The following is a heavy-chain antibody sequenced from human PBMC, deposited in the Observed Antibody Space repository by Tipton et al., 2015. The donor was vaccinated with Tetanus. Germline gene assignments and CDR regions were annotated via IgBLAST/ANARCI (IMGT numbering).Heavy chain of an antibody. V-gene: IGHV5-51*01. CDR1: GYRFTSYW. CDR3: AREMGTGFGALDI. D-gene: IGHD5-24*01. CDR2: IFPGDSNT. J-gene: IGHJ3*02. Sequence: GAEVKKPGESLKISCKGSGYRFTSYWIGWVRQMPGKGLEWMGIIFPGDSNTRYSPSFQGQVTISADKSSSTAYLQWSSLKASDAAMYYCAREMGTGFGALDIWGRGTMVTVSS.